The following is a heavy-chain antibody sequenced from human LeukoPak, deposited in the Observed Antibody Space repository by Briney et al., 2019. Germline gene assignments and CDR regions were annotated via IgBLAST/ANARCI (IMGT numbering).Heavy chain of an antibody. V-gene: IGHV4-59*01. CDR2: IYYSGST. D-gene: IGHD1-26*01. Sequence: SETLSLTCTVSGGSISSYYWSWIRQPPGKGLEWIGYIYYSGSTNYNPSLKSRVTISVDTSKNQFSLKLSSVTAADTAVYYCARDRVGADTSFDYWGQGTLVTVSS. CDR1: GGSISSYY. J-gene: IGHJ4*02. CDR3: ARDRVGADTSFDY.